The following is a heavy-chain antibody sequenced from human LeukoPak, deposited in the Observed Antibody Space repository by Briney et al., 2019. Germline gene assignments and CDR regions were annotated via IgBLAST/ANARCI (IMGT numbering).Heavy chain of an antibody. V-gene: IGHV4-34*13. J-gene: IGHJ6*03. Sequence: YWIGWVRQMPGKGLEWIGEINHSGSTNYNPSLKSRVTISVDTSKNQFSLKLSSVTAADTAVYYCARTTEGGYTYDYFYYYYMDVWGKGTTVTISS. CDR1: Y. CDR2: INHSGST. D-gene: IGHD5-18*01. CDR3: ARTTEGGYTYDYFYYYYMDV.